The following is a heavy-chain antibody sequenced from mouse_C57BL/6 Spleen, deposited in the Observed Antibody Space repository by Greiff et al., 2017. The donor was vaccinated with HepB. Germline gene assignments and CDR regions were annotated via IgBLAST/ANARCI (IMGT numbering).Heavy chain of an antibody. Sequence: VKLQESGPGLVAPSQSLSITCTVYGYSLTRYGVHWVRQPPGKGLEWLGLIWAGGSTNYNWALMSRLSISIDNSKSLVFLIMNSLQTDETALYYCARSKYLARYWGQGTTLTVSS. CDR3: ARSKYLARY. CDR2: IWAGGST. CDR1: GYSLTRYG. J-gene: IGHJ2*01. D-gene: IGHD5-1*01. V-gene: IGHV2-9*02.